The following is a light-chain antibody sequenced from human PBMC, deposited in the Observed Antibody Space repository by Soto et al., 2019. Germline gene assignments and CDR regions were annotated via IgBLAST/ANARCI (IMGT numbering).Light chain of an antibody. CDR1: QSVSSN. CDR2: GAS. J-gene: IGKJ4*01. V-gene: IGKV3-15*01. Sequence: EIVMTQSPATLSVSPGERATLSCRASQSVSSNLAWYQQKPGQAPRLLIYGASTRATGIPARFSGSGSGTELTLTISSLQSEDFAVYYCQQYNNWPPLFGGGTKVEIK. CDR3: QQYNNWPPL.